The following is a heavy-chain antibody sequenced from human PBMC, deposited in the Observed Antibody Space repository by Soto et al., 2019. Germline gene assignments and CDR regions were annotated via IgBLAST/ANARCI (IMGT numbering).Heavy chain of an antibody. CDR2: IWYDGSNK. CDR1: GFTFSSYG. D-gene: IGHD6-6*01. J-gene: IGHJ4*02. V-gene: IGHV3-33*01. CDR3: ASGRGYSSSSIDY. Sequence: GGSLRLSCAASGFTFSSYGMHWVRQAPGKGLEWVAIIWYDGSNKYYADSVKGRFTISRDNSKNTLYLQMNSLRVEDTAVYYCASGRGYSSSSIDYWGQGTLVTVSS.